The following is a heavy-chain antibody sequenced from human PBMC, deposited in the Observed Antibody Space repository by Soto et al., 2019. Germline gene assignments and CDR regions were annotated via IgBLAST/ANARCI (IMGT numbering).Heavy chain of an antibody. CDR2: IYYSGNT. CDR3: AREGGESSDGLYYFDS. D-gene: IGHD3-16*01. V-gene: IGHV4-30-4*01. J-gene: IGHJ4*02. CDR1: GGSTSSDNY. Sequence: QVQLQESGPGLVKPSQTLSLTCTVSGGSTSSDNYWSWIRQPPGKGLEWIGHIYYSGNTDYNPSLKSRLAISIDTSKNKFSLKLSSVTAADTAVYFCAREGGESSDGLYYFDSWGQGSLVTVSS.